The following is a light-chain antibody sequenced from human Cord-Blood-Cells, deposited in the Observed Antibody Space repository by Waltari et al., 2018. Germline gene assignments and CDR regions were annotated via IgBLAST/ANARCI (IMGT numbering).Light chain of an antibody. CDR2: GNS. V-gene: IGLV1-40*01. J-gene: IGLJ1*01. Sequence: QSVLTQPPSVFGAPGQRVTISCTGSSSNIGAGYDVHWYQQLPGTAPKLLIYGNSNRPSGVPDRFSGSKSGTSASLAITGLQAEVEADYYCQSYDSSLSGYVFGTGTKVTVL. CDR1: SSNIGAGYD. CDR3: QSYDSSLSGYV.